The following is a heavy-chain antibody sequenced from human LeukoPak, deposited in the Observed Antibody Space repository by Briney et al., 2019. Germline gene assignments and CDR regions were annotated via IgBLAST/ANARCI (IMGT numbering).Heavy chain of an antibody. CDR1: GVSISSGGYY. CDR3: ARAVGAAYFDY. J-gene: IGHJ4*02. D-gene: IGHD2-15*01. CDR2: IYYSGST. Sequence: SETLSLTCTVSGVSISSGGYYWSWIRQPPGKGLEWIGYIYYSGSTNYNPSLKSRVTISVDTSKNQFSLKLSSVTAADTAVYYCARAVGAAYFDYWGQGTLVTVSS. V-gene: IGHV4-61*08.